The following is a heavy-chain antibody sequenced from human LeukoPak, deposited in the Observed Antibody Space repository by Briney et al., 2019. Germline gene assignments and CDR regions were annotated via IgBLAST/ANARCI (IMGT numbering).Heavy chain of an antibody. J-gene: IGHJ3*02. CDR3: ARSVDEYCSSTSCLYAFDI. CDR2: IYTSGST. V-gene: IGHV4-4*07. D-gene: IGHD2-2*01. Sequence: SETLSLTCTVSGGSISSYYWSWIRQPAGKGLEWIGRIYTSGSTNYNPSLKSRVTMSVDTSKNQFSLKLSSVTAADTAVYYCARSVDEYCSSTSCLYAFDIWGQGTMDTVSS. CDR1: GGSISSYY.